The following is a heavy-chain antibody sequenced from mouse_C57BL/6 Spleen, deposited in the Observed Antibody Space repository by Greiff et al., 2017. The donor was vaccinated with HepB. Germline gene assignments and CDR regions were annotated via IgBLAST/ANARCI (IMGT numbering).Heavy chain of an antibody. J-gene: IGHJ4*01. CDR1: GFSLTSYG. Sequence: VKLQESGPGLVQPSQSLSITCTVSGFSLTSYGVHWVRQSPGKGLEWLGVIWSGGSTDYNAAFISRLSISKDNSKSQVFFKMNSLQADDTAIYYCARTALYDYEDYAMDYWGQGTSVTVSS. V-gene: IGHV2-2*01. D-gene: IGHD2-4*01. CDR3: ARTALYDYEDYAMDY. CDR2: IWSGGST.